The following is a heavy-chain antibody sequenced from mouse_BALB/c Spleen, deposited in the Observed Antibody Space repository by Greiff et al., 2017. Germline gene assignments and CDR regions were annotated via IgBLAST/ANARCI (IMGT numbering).Heavy chain of an antibody. CDR1: GFTFSSYA. CDR2: ISSGGSYT. D-gene: IGHD2-1*01. V-gene: IGHV5-9-4*01. J-gene: IGHJ4*01. Sequence: EVKLVESGGGLVKPGGSLKLSCAASGFTFSSYAMSWVRQSPEKRLEWVAEISSGGSYTYYPDTVTGRFTISRDNAKNTLYLEMSSLRSEDTAMYYCARIYYGNYDAMDYWGQGTSVTVSS. CDR3: ARIYYGNYDAMDY.